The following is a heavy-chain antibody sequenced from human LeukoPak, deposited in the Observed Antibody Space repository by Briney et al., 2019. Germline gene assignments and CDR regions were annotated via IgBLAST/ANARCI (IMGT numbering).Heavy chain of an antibody. Sequence: ASVKVSCKASGYTFTGYYMHWVRQAPGQGLEWMGWINPNSGGTNYAQKFQGRVTMTRDTSISTAYMELSRLRSDDTAVYYCAKVRYSNSWPTIDYWGQGTLVTVSS. CDR3: AKVRYSNSWPTIDY. J-gene: IGHJ4*02. D-gene: IGHD6-13*01. CDR2: INPNSGGT. V-gene: IGHV1-2*02. CDR1: GYTFTGYY.